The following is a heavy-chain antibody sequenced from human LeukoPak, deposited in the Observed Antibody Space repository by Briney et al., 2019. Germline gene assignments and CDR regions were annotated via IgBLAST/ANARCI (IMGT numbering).Heavy chain of an antibody. J-gene: IGHJ4*02. V-gene: IGHV4-30-4*01. Sequence: PSETLSLTCTVSGGSISGGDYYWSWIRQPPGKGLEWIGYIYYSGTTFYNPSLKSRVTISVDTSKNQFSLKLSSVTAADAAVYYCARVDRGYTYGLSYWGQGTLVTVSS. CDR1: GGSISGGDYY. CDR2: IYYSGTT. D-gene: IGHD5-18*01. CDR3: ARVDRGYTYGLSY.